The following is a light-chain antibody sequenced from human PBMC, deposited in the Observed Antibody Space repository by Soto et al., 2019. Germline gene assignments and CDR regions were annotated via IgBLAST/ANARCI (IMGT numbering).Light chain of an antibody. CDR3: RQYGSSGT. CDR1: QSVSSY. J-gene: IGKJ4*02. Sequence: EFVLTQSPKPPPLSPVEGDILYRRASQSVSSYLAWYQQKPGQAPRLLIYGASNRATGIPDRFSGSGSGTDFTLTSCRLAPEDFAVYYCRQYGSSGTVGRGTKVEIK. CDR2: GAS. V-gene: IGKV3-20*01.